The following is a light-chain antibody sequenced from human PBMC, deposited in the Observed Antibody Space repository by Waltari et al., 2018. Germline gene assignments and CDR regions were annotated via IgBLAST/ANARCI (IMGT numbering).Light chain of an antibody. CDR2: WTS. CDR3: QQYYNTQYT. V-gene: IGKV4-1*01. CDR1: QSVLYSSDNKNY. J-gene: IGKJ2*01. Sequence: DIVMTQSPEFLAVSLGERATINCKSSQSVLYSSDNKNYLALYQQKPGQPPKLLIYWTSTRESGVTDRFSGSGSETDCTLTISSLQAGDVAVYYCQQYYNTQYTFGQGAELEIK.